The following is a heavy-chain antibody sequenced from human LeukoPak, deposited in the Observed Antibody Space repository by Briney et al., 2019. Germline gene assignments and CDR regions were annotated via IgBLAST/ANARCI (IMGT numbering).Heavy chain of an antibody. V-gene: IGHV4-59*01. J-gene: IGHJ6*02. CDR3: AREREGYHYGMDV. CDR1: GGSISSYY. Sequence: SETLSLTCTVSGGSISSYYWSWIRQPPGKGLEWIGYIYYSGSTNYNPSLKSRVTISVDTSKNQFSLKLSSVTAADTAVYYCAREREGYHYGMDVWGQGITVTVSS. CDR2: IYYSGST. D-gene: IGHD2-2*01.